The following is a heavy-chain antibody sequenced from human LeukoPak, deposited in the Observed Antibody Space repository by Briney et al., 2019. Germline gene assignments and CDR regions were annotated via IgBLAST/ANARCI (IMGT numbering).Heavy chain of an antibody. CDR1: GFTFSSYA. J-gene: IGHJ4*02. CDR3: VKDYSTIAAAANPLFDY. Sequence: GGALRLSCAASGFTFSSYAVTWVRQAPGKGLEWVSGITGSGDTTFYADSVKGRFTISRDNSKNTLYLQMHSLRAEDTAVYYCVKDYSTIAAAANPLFDYWGQGALVTVSS. V-gene: IGHV3-23*01. CDR2: ITGSGDTT. D-gene: IGHD6-13*01.